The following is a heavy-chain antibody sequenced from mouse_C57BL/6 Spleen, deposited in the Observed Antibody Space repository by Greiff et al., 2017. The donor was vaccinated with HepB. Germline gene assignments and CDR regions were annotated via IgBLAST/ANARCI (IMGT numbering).Heavy chain of an antibody. CDR2: IWSGGST. V-gene: IGHV2-2*01. Sequence: QVQLKESGPGLVQPSQSLSITCTVSGFSLTSYGVHWVRQSPGKGLEWLGVIWSGGSTDYNAAFISRLSISKDNSKSQVFFKMNSLKADDTAIYYCAGGDYDAWFAYWGQGTLVTVSA. J-gene: IGHJ3*01. CDR3: AGGDYDAWFAY. D-gene: IGHD2-4*01. CDR1: GFSLTSYG.